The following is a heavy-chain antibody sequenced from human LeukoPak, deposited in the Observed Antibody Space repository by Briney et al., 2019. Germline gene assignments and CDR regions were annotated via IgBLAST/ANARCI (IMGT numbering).Heavy chain of an antibody. CDR2: IFYSGST. V-gene: IGHV4-39*01. Sequence: SETLSLTCTVSGGSISSTNSYWGWIRQSPGKGLEWIGSIFYSGSTYYTPSLKSRVTISVDTSKNQFSLKLSSVTAADTAVYYCTRQNSVAGTSFDYWGQGTPVTVSS. D-gene: IGHD6-19*01. CDR1: GGSISSTNSY. CDR3: TRQNSVAGTSFDY. J-gene: IGHJ4*02.